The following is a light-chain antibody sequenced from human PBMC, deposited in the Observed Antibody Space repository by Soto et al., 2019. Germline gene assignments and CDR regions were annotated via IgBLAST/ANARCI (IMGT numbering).Light chain of an antibody. CDR1: QSISSW. V-gene: IGKV1-5*03. Sequence: DIQMTQSPSTLSASVGDRVTITCRASQSISSWLAWYQQKPGKAPKLLNYKASSLESGVPSRFSGSGSGTEFTLTSSSLQPDALATYYCQQYNSYSPTFGQGTKVEIK. CDR2: KAS. CDR3: QQYNSYSPT. J-gene: IGKJ1*01.